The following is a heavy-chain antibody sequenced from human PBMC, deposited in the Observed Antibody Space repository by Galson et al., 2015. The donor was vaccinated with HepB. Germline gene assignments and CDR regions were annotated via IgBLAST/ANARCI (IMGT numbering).Heavy chain of an antibody. CDR1: GDTFSSYT. CDR2: INTNTGNP. D-gene: IGHD2-2*01. J-gene: IGHJ4*02. V-gene: IGHV7-4-1*02. Sequence: SVKVSCKASGDTFSSYTISWVRQAPGQGLEWMGWINTNTGNPTYAQGFTGRFVFSLDTSVSTAYLQISSLKAEDTAVYYCARDEDIVVVPAATNFDYWGQGTLVTVSS. CDR3: ARDEDIVVVPAATNFDY.